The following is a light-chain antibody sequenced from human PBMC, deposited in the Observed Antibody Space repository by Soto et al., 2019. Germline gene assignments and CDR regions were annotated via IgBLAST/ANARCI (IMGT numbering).Light chain of an antibody. CDR2: GAS. Sequence: EIVMTQSPATLSVSPGERATLSCRSSQSVSIYLAWYQQTPGQAPRLLIYGASTRATGIPVRFSGSASGTESTLTISSLQSEDFTVYYCQQYGRSPTTFGQGTKVHIK. V-gene: IGKV3-15*01. CDR1: QSVSIY. CDR3: QQYGRSPTT. J-gene: IGKJ1*01.